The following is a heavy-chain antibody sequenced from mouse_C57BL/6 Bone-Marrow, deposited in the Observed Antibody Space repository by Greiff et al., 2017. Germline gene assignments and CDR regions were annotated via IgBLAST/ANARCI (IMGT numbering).Heavy chain of an antibody. CDR3: ATTVVATRYAMDD. CDR1: GYTFTSYW. V-gene: IGHV1-64*01. D-gene: IGHD1-1*01. J-gene: IGHJ4*01. CDR2: IHPNSGST. Sequence: QVQLQQPGAELVKPGASVKLSCKASGYTFTSYWMHWVKQRPGQGLEWIGMIHPNSGSTNYNEKFKSKATLTVDKSSSTAYMQLSSLTSEDSAVYYCATTVVATRYAMDDWGQGTSVTVSS.